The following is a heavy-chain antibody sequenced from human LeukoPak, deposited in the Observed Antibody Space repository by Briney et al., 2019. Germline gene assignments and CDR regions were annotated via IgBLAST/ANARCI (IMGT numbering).Heavy chain of an antibody. CDR2: IYTSGST. V-gene: IGHV4-4*07. CDR1: GGSISSYY. J-gene: IGHJ5*02. Sequence: SETLSLTCTVSGGSISSYYWSWIRQPAGKGLEWIGRIYTSGSTNYNPSLKSRVTMSVDTSKNQFSLKLSSVTAEDTAVYYCARGQSYYYGSGSYYNWFDPWGQGTLVTVSS. CDR3: ARGQSYYYGSGSYYNWFDP. D-gene: IGHD3-10*01.